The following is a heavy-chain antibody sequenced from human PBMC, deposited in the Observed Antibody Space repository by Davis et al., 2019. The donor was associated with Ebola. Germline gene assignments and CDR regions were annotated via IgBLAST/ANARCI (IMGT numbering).Heavy chain of an antibody. Sequence: AASVKVSCKASGGTFSSYAISWVRQAPGQGLEWMGGIIPIFGTANYAQKLQGRVTMTTDTSTSTAYMELRSLRSDDTAVYYCASFMTTVTTGWFDPWGQGTLVTVSS. CDR1: GGTFSSYA. CDR2: IIPIFGTA. D-gene: IGHD4-11*01. CDR3: ASFMTTVTTGWFDP. V-gene: IGHV1-69*05. J-gene: IGHJ5*02.